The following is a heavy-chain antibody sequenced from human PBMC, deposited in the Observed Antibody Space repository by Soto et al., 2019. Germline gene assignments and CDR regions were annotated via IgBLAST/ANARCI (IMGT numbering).Heavy chain of an antibody. CDR1: GGTFSSYA. J-gene: IGHJ3*02. Sequence: SVKVSCKASGGTFSSYAISWVRQAPGQGLEWMGGIIPIFGTANYAQKFQGRVTITADESTSTAYMELSSLRSEDTAVYYCARGGGAAAGSIEGGDAFDIWGQGTMVTVSS. CDR2: IIPIFGTA. V-gene: IGHV1-69*13. CDR3: ARGGGAAAGSIEGGDAFDI. D-gene: IGHD6-13*01.